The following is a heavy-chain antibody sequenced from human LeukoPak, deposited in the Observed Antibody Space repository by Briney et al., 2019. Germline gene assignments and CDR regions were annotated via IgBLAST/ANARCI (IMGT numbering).Heavy chain of an antibody. CDR1: GFTFSSYA. D-gene: IGHD3-22*01. V-gene: IGHV3-30*01. Sequence: GGSLRLSCAASGFTFSSYAMHWVRQAPSKGLEWVAVISYDGSNNYYADSVKGRFTISRDNSKNTLYLQMNSLRAEDTAVYYCARDYDSSGYVDYWGQGTLVTVSS. CDR3: ARDYDSSGYVDY. CDR2: ISYDGSNN. J-gene: IGHJ4*02.